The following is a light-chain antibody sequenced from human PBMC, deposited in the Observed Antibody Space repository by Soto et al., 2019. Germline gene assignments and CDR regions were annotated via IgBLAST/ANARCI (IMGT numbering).Light chain of an antibody. CDR3: QQYGSSPFT. Sequence: EIVLTQSPGTLSLSPGERATLSCRASQSVTSRNLAWYQQKPGQAPRLLIYGASSGATDIPDRFSGSGSGTDFTLTISRLEPEDFAVYYCQQYGSSPFTFGPGTKVDIK. CDR1: QSVTSRN. J-gene: IGKJ3*01. V-gene: IGKV3-20*01. CDR2: GAS.